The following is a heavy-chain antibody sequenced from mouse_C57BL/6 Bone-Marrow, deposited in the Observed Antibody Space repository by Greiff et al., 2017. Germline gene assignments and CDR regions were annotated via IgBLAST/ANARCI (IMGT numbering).Heavy chain of an antibody. V-gene: IGHV5-6*01. J-gene: IGHJ3*01. CDR2: ISSGGSYT. Sequence: EVHLVESGGDLVKPGGSLKLSCAASGFTFSSYGMSWVRQTPDKRLEWVATISSGGSYTYYPDSVKGRFTISRDNAKNTLYLQMSSLKSEDTAMYYCARQLLLRPFWFAYWGQGTLVTVSA. D-gene: IGHD1-1*01. CDR1: GFTFSSYG. CDR3: ARQLLLRPFWFAY.